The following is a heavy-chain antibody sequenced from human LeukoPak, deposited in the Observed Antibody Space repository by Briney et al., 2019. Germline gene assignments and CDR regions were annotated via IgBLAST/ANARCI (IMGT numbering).Heavy chain of an antibody. J-gene: IGHJ4*02. CDR1: GYTLTELS. Sequence: ASVKVSCKVSGYTLTELSMHLVRQAPGKGLEWMGGFDPEDGETIYAQKFQGRVTMIEDTSTDTAYMELSSLRSEDTAVYYCATDNNGSGLDYWGQGTLVTVSS. CDR3: ATDNNGSGLDY. V-gene: IGHV1-24*01. CDR2: FDPEDGET. D-gene: IGHD3-10*01.